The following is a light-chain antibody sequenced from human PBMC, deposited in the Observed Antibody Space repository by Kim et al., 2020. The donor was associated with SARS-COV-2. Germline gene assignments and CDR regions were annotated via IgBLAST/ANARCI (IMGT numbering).Light chain of an antibody. CDR2: GNS. CDR3: QSYDSSLSGSRV. CDR1: SSNIGAGCD. Sequence: VTSSSTGSSSNIGAGCDGHGYQQLPGTAPKLLIYGNSNRPSGVPDRFSGSKSGTSASLAITGLQAEDEADYYCQSYDSSLSGSRVFGGGTQLTVL. V-gene: IGLV1-40*01. J-gene: IGLJ3*02.